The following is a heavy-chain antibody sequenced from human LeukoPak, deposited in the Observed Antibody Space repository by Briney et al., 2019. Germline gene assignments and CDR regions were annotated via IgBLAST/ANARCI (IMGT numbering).Heavy chain of an antibody. CDR3: ARGKIVVVPAASDAFDI. J-gene: IGHJ3*02. CDR1: GFTFSSYA. CDR2: ISGSGGST. V-gene: IGHV3-23*01. Sequence: GGSLRLSCAASGFTFSSYAMSWVRQAPGKGLEWVSAISGSGGSTYYADSVKGRFTISRDNAKNSLYLQMNSLRAEDTAVYYCARGKIVVVPAASDAFDIWGQGTMVTVSS. D-gene: IGHD2-2*01.